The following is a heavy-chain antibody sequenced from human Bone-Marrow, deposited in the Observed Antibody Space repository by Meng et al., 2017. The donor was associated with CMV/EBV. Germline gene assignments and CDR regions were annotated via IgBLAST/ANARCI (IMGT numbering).Heavy chain of an antibody. Sequence: SVKVSCKASGDTSNKFGAINWVRQAPGQGLEWMGGIIPMFGTSVYAQKFQGRVTITRDASTTTGYMDLSGLRFEDTAIYYCASGTEFTDIVATKFDYWGQGTRVTVSS. D-gene: IGHD5-12*01. J-gene: IGHJ4*02. CDR3: ASGTEFTDIVATKFDY. CDR2: IIPMFGTS. V-gene: IGHV1-69*05. CDR1: GDTSNKFGA.